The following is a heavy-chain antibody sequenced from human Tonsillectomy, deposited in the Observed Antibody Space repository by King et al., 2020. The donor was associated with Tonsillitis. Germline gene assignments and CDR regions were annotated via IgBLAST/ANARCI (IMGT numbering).Heavy chain of an antibody. D-gene: IGHD3-22*01. CDR3: ARAPDQDFDSSGYSPLGY. J-gene: IGHJ4*02. V-gene: IGHV1-69*12. CDR1: GGTFSNYA. Sequence: QLVQSGAEVKKPGSSVKVSCKASGGTFSNYAISWVRQAPGQGLEWMGGIMPIFATTNYAQKFQGRVTITADESTSTAYMELTSLRSEDTAVYYCARAPDQDFDSSGYSPLGYWGQGTLVTVSS. CDR2: IMPIFATT.